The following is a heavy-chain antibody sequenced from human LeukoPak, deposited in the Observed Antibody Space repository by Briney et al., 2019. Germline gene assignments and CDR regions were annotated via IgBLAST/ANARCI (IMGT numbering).Heavy chain of an antibody. CDR2: ISSSSSYI. CDR1: GFTFSSYS. V-gene: IGHV3-21*01. D-gene: IGHD4-23*01. Sequence: GGSLRLSCAASGFTFSSYSMNWVRQAPGKGLEWVSSISSSSSYIYYADSVKGRFTISRDNAKNSLYLQMNSLRAEDTAVYYCARQYGGYYYYYMDVWGKGTTVTISS. J-gene: IGHJ6*03. CDR3: ARQYGGYYYYYMDV.